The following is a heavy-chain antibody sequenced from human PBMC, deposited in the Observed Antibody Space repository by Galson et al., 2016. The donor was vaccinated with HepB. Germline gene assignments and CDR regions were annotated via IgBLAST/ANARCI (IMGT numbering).Heavy chain of an antibody. Sequence: SVKVSCKASRYTFTSYAIHWVRQAPGQRLEWMGWINAGNGNTIYTQKFQGRVTFTRDTSATTAYMELSSLRSEDTAVYYCARGGRTVTTDYWGQGTLVTVSS. V-gene: IGHV1-3*01. CDR1: RYTFTSYA. J-gene: IGHJ4*02. D-gene: IGHD4-17*01. CDR2: INAGNGNT. CDR3: ARGGRTVTTDY.